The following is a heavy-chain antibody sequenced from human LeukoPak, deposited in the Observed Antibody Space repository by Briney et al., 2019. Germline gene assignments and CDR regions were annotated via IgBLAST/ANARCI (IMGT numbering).Heavy chain of an antibody. J-gene: IGHJ4*02. CDR3: ARGGGYSYGSFDY. V-gene: IGHV4-59*01. CDR1: GDSISNYY. CDR2: VYYSGST. D-gene: IGHD5-18*01. Sequence: SETLSLTCTVSGDSISNYYWSWIRQPPGKGLEWIGYVYYSGSTNYNPSLKSRVTISVDTSKNRFSLRLSSVTAADTAVYYCARGGGYSYGSFDYWGQGTLVTVSS.